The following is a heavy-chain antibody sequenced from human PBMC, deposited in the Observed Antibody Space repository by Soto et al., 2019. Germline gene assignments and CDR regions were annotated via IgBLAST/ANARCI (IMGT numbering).Heavy chain of an antibody. V-gene: IGHV4-31*03. J-gene: IGHJ6*02. CDR3: ARQADDDSSGYYYYYYGMDV. Sequence: QVQLQESGPGLVKPSQTLSLTCTVSGGSISSGGYYWSWIRQHPGKGLEWIGYIYYSGSTYYNPSLKSRVTISVDTSKNQFSLKLSSVTAADTAVYYCARQADDDSSGYYYYYYGMDVWGQGTTVTVSS. D-gene: IGHD3-22*01. CDR2: IYYSGST. CDR1: GGSISSGGYY.